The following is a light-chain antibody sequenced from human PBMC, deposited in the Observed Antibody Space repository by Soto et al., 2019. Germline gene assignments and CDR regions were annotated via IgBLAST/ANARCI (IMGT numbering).Light chain of an antibody. Sequence: QPVLTQSPSASASLGASVKLTCTLSSGHSSYAIAWHQQQPEKGPRFLMKVKSDGSHNKGDGIPDRFSGSISGAERYLTISSLQSEDEADYYCQTWGTGIRVFGGGTKVTVL. V-gene: IGLV4-69*01. CDR1: SGHSSYA. CDR3: QTWGTGIRV. CDR2: VKSDGSH. J-gene: IGLJ2*01.